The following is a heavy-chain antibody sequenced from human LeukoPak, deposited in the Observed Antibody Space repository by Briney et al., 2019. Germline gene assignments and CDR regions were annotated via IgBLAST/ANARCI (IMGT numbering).Heavy chain of an antibody. D-gene: IGHD2-15*01. V-gene: IGHV3-9*03. J-gene: IGHJ1*01. CDR2: ISWNSGSI. Sequence: QPGRSLRLSCAASGFTFDDYAMHWDRQAPGKGLEWVSGISWNSGSIGYADSVKGRFTISRDNAKNSLYLQMNSLRAEDMALYYCAKGGGSSPDQHEYFQHWGQGTLVTVSS. CDR1: GFTFDDYA. CDR3: AKGGGSSPDQHEYFQH.